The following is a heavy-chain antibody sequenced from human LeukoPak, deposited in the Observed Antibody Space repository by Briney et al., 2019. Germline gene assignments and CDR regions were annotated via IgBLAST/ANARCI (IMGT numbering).Heavy chain of an antibody. CDR2: IEQQDGSEK. CDR1: GFTSRIKW. CDR3: AKYDFWSGYSFDF. J-gene: IGHJ4*02. D-gene: IGHD3-3*01. V-gene: IGHV3-7*01. Sequence: RGRSLRPSCAASGFTSRIKWITWARHATRQGLEWVANIEQQDGSEKYYVDSVKGRFTISRDNAKNSLYLQMNSLRAEDTAVYYCAKYDFWSGYSFDFWGQGTLVTVSS.